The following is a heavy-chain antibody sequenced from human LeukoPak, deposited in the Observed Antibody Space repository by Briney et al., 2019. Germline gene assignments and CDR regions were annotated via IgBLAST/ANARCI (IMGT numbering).Heavy chain of an antibody. V-gene: IGHV3-11*01. D-gene: IGHD3-9*01. J-gene: IGHJ4*02. Sequence: PGRSLRLSCAASGFSFSDYYMIWIRQFPGRGLEWVSIISSGGDTIYYADSVRGRFSVSRDNARNSLFLQMNSLRVEDSAVYYCARAGYYDVFTGYFDWGQGTLVTVSS. CDR1: GFSFSDYY. CDR3: ARAGYYDVFTGYFD. CDR2: ISSGGDTI.